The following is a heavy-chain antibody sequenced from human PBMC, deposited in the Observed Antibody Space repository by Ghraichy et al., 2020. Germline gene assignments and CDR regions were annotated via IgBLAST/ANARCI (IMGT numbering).Heavy chain of an antibody. V-gene: IGHV3-30-3*01. Sequence: GALRLSCTASKFTFSTYSMHWVRQAPGKGLEWVAVISHDGNSKYYADSVKGRFTISRDNSKNMVYLQMNRLRTEDTAVYYCARDIKSSSWSYYFYAMDVWGQGTMVTVSS. J-gene: IGHJ6*02. CDR3: ARDIKSSSWSYYFYAMDV. D-gene: IGHD6-13*01. CDR1: KFTFSTYS. CDR2: ISHDGNSK.